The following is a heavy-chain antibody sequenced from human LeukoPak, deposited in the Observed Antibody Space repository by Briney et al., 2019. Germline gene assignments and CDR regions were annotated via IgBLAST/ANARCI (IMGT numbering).Heavy chain of an antibody. Sequence: GASVTVSCTASGYTFTVYYMHWVRQAPGQGLEWMGWINPNSGGTNYAQKFQGRVIMTRDTSISTAYMELSRLRSDDTAVYYCARARQLERPTVPVYYYYGMDVWGQGTTVTVSS. V-gene: IGHV1-2*02. CDR3: ARARQLERPTVPVYYYYGMDV. J-gene: IGHJ6*02. D-gene: IGHD1-1*01. CDR1: GYTFTVYY. CDR2: INPNSGGT.